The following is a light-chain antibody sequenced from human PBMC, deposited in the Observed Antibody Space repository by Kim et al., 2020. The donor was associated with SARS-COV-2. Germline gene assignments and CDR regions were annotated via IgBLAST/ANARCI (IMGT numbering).Light chain of an antibody. CDR1: SGSIASNY. CDR2: EDN. J-gene: IGLJ2*01. CDR3: QSYDSSNNHVV. V-gene: IGLV6-57*01. Sequence: VTSSGTRSSGSIASNYGQWYQQRPGSTPTTVIYEDNQRPSGVPDRFSGSIDSSSNSASLTISGLKTEDEADYDCQSYDSSNNHVVFGGGTQLTVL.